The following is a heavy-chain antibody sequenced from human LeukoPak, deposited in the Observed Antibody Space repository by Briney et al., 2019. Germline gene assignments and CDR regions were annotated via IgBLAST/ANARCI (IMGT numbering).Heavy chain of an antibody. V-gene: IGHV3-43*02. CDR1: GFTFDDYA. Sequence: PGGSLRLSCAASGFTFDDYAMHWVRQAPGKGLEWVSLISGDGGSTYYADSVKGRFTISRDNSKNSLYLQTNSLRTEDTALYYCAKDILPTTVVTPGRDAFDIWGQGTMVTVSS. J-gene: IGHJ3*02. CDR3: AKDILPTTVVTPGRDAFDI. CDR2: ISGDGGST. D-gene: IGHD4-23*01.